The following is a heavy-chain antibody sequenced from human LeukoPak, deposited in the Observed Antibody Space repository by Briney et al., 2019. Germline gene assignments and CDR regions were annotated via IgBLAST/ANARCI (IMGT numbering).Heavy chain of an antibody. V-gene: IGHV4-4*02. CDR2: IYQSGST. CDR3: ARVSLVRGAPDYYFDY. J-gene: IGHJ4*02. CDR1: GSSINNKKW. Sequence: SETLSLTCAVSGSSINNKKWWSWVRQPPGKGLEWIGEIYQSGSTNYNPSLKSRVTISVDKSKNQFSLQLTSVTAADTAVYYCARVSLVRGAPDYYFDYWGQGTLVTVSS. D-gene: IGHD3-10*01.